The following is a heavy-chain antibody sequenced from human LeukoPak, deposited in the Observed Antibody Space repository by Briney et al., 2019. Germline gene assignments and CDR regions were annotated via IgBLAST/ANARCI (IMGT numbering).Heavy chain of an antibody. J-gene: IGHJ4*02. CDR3: AKDGGSALGSSGWYGWVDY. CDR2: INPNSGGT. Sequence: GASVKVSCKASGYTFTGYYMHWVRQAPGQGLEWMGWINPNSGGTNYAQKFQGRVTMTRDTSISTAYMELSRLRSDDTALYYCAKDGGSALGSSGWYGWVDYWGQGTLVTVSS. CDR1: GYTFTGYY. V-gene: IGHV1-2*02. D-gene: IGHD6-19*01.